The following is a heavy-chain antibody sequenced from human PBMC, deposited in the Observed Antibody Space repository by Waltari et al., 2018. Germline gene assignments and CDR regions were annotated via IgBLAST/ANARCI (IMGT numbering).Heavy chain of an antibody. V-gene: IGHV1-69*05. CDR1: GGTFSSYA. CDR3: AADGGLWFGELFRPLFDY. CDR2: IIPSFGTA. J-gene: IGHJ4*02. Sequence: QVQLVQSGAEVKKPGSSVKVSCKASGGTFSSYAISWVRQAPGQGLEWMGGIIPSFGTANYAQKFQGRVTITTDESTSTAYMELSSLRSEDTAVYYCAADGGLWFGELFRPLFDYWGQGTLVTVSS. D-gene: IGHD3-10*01.